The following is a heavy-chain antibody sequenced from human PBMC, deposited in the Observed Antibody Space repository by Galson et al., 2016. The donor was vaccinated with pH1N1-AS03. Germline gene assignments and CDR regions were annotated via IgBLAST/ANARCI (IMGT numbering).Heavy chain of an antibody. CDR2: INYVGTS. CDR3: ARVDLGSGFDF. D-gene: IGHD3-16*01. V-gene: IGHV4-34*01. J-gene: IGHJ4*02. CDR1: GGSLKGFY. Sequence: LTCDVYGGSLKGFYWTWIRQPPGRGLEWIGQINYVGTSDYNPSLSSRVSFSVDTSNNRFSLNLTSVTAADTAVYYCARVDLGSGFDFWGQGAPVSVST.